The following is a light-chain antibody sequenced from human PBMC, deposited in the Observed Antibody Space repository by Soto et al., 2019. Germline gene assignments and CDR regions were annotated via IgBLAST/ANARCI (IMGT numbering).Light chain of an antibody. CDR3: QQYESWPLT. J-gene: IGKJ4*01. V-gene: IGKV1-5*03. Sequence: DIQMTQSPSTRSASVGDRVAITCRASQSIDTWLAWYQQKPGKAPNLLIYRASSLEIGVPSRFSGSGSGTEFTLTISSLQPDDFATYYCQQYESWPLTFGGGTKVEIQ. CDR1: QSIDTW. CDR2: RAS.